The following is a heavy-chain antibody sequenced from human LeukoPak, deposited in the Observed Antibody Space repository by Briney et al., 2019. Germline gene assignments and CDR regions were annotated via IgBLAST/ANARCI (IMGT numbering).Heavy chain of an antibody. Sequence: GGSLRLSCAASGFTFDDYGMSWVRQAPGKGLEWVSGINWNGGSTGYADSVKGRFTISRDNAKNSLYLQMNSLRAEDTALYYCARKRFLEWKEYYMDVWGKGTTVTVSS. CDR1: GFTFDDYG. CDR3: ARKRFLEWKEYYMDV. J-gene: IGHJ6*03. CDR2: INWNGGST. D-gene: IGHD3-3*01. V-gene: IGHV3-20*04.